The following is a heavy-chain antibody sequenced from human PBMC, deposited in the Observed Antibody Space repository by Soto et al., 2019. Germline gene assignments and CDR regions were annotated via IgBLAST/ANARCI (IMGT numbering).Heavy chain of an antibody. CDR1: GFTFSSHV. D-gene: IGHD6-25*01. J-gene: IGHJ4*02. CDR3: ARSREIIASAGSFDY. Sequence: EVHLLESGGGLVQPGGSLRLSCAASGFTFSSHVMSWVRQAPGQGLEWVSGISTGGGSTDYADSVKGRFTISRDNSKNTLHLQMKSVRAEDTAVYYCARSREIIASAGSFDYWGQGTLVTVSS. V-gene: IGHV3-23*01. CDR2: ISTGGGST.